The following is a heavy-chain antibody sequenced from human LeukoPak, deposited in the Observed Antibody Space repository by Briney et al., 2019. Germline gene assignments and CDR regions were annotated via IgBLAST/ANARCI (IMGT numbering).Heavy chain of an antibody. V-gene: IGHV3-23*01. CDR1: GFTFSSYA. Sequence: GGSLRLSCAASGFTFSSYAMSWVRQAPGKGLEWVSAISGSGGSTYYADSVKGRFTISRDNAKNSLYLQMNSLRSDDTALYYCARASVGLQHWGQGTLVTVSS. CDR2: ISGSGGST. J-gene: IGHJ1*01. CDR3: ARASVGLQH. D-gene: IGHD1-26*01.